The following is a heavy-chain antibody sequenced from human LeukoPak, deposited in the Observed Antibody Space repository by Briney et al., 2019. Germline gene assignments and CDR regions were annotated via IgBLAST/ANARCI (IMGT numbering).Heavy chain of an antibody. J-gene: IGHJ4*02. D-gene: IGHD3-9*01. CDR2: ISSSSSYI. CDR1: GFTFSSYS. V-gene: IGHV3-21*01. Sequence: GGSLRLSCAASGFTFSSYSMNWVRQAPGKGLEWVSSISSSSSYIYYADSVKGRFTISRDNAKNSLYLQMNSLRAEDTAVYYCARAELYYDILTGYSNYFDYWGQGTLVTVSS. CDR3: ARAELYYDILTGYSNYFDY.